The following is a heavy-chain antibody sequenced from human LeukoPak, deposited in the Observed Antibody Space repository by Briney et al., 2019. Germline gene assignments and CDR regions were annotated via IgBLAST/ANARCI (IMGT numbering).Heavy chain of an antibody. D-gene: IGHD4-17*01. CDR3: ARDLPTVTTVHFRDS. CDR2: ISGSSSFI. V-gene: IGHV3-21*01. CDR1: GFTFSSYS. J-gene: IGHJ4*02. Sequence: PGGSLRLSCVASGFTFSSYSMIWVRQAPGKGLEWVSFISGSSSFIYNADSVKGRFTVSRDNAKNSLYLQMNNLRAEDTAMYYCARDLPTVTTVHFRDSWGQGILVTVSS.